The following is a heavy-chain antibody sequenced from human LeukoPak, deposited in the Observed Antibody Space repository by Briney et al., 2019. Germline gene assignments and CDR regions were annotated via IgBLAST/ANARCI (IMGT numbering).Heavy chain of an antibody. D-gene: IGHD3-22*01. V-gene: IGHV4-39*07. Sequence: SETLSLTCTVSGGSISSSSYYWGWIRQPPGKGLEWIGSIYYSGSTYYNPSLKSRVTISVDTSKNQFSLKLSSVTAADTAVYYCARDGHYYDSSAHDAFDIWGQGTMVTVSS. J-gene: IGHJ3*02. CDR3: ARDGHYYDSSAHDAFDI. CDR2: IYYSGST. CDR1: GGSISSSSYY.